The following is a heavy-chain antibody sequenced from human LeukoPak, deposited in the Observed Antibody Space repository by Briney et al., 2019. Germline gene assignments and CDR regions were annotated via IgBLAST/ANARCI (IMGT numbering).Heavy chain of an antibody. CDR2: TYYRPKSYN. D-gene: IGHD3-9*01. CDR3: ARLSPLWNILTGYSQHVDY. V-gene: IGHV6-1*01. CDR1: GDSFSSTRAA. Sequence: SQTLSLTCALSGDSFSSTRAAWYWIRQSPSRGLEWLGRTYYRPKSYNDYAESVKSRLSINPDTSMIQLSLHLNSVTAADTAVYYCARLSPLWNILTGYSQHVDYWGQGTLVTVSS. J-gene: IGHJ4*02.